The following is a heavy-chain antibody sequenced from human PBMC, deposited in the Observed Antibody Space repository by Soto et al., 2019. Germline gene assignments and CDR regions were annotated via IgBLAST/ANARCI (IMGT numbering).Heavy chain of an antibody. D-gene: IGHD5-12*01. J-gene: IGHJ4*02. CDR3: ARQKEYSGYDFDY. Sequence: SETLSLTCTVSGGSISSYCWSWIRQPPGKGLEWIGYIYYSGSTNYNPSLKSRVTISVDTSKNQFSLKLSSVTAADTAVYYCARQKEYSGYDFDYWGQGTLVTVSS. V-gene: IGHV4-59*08. CDR2: IYYSGST. CDR1: GGSISSYC.